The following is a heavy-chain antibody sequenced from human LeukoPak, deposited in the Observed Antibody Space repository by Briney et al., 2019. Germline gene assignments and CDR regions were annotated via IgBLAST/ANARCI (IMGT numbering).Heavy chain of an antibody. CDR1: GFSFSDYY. J-gene: IGHJ4*02. CDR3: AKDQRTSGRYYGVHY. D-gene: IGHD1-26*01. Sequence: GGSLSLSCATSGFSFSDYYMSWVRQAPGKGLEWVSGISGSGSGTYYGDSVKGRFTISRDNSKNTLYLQMDSLRAEDTAVYYCAKDQRTSGRYYGVHYWGQGTLVTVSS. V-gene: IGHV3-23*01. CDR2: ISGSGSGT.